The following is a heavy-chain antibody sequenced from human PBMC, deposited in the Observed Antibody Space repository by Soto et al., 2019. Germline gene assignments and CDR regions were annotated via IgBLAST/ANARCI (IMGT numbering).Heavy chain of an antibody. V-gene: IGHV4-38-2*02. Sequence: SETLSLTCAVSGYSISSGYYWGWIRQPPGKGLEWIGSMYHSGSTYYNPSLKSRVTISVDTSKNQFSLKLSSVTAADTAVYYCARDAITAVRGVNSWFDPWGQGTLVTVS. CDR3: ARDAITAVRGVNSWFDP. J-gene: IGHJ5*02. CDR2: MYHSGST. CDR1: GYSISSGYY. D-gene: IGHD3-10*01.